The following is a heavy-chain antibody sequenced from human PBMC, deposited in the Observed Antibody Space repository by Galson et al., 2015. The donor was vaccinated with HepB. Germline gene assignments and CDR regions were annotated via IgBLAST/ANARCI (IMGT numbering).Heavy chain of an antibody. D-gene: IGHD2-21*01. J-gene: IGHJ6*03. CDR3: ARTYCGGDCYSLLFYYYYYMDV. Sequence: SVKVSCKASGYTFTSYYMHWVRQAPGQGLEWMGIINPSGGSTSYAQKFQGRVTMTRDTSTSTVYMELSSLRSEDTAVYYCARTYCGGDCYSLLFYYYYYMDVWGKGTTVTVSS. CDR1: GYTFTSYY. CDR2: INPSGGST. V-gene: IGHV1-46*01.